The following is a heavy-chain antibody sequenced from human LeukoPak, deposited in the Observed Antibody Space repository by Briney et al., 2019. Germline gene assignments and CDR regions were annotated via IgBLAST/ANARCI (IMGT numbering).Heavy chain of an antibody. V-gene: IGHV1-69*04. D-gene: IGHD5-18*01. CDR3: ARDLSGYSYGSGY. CDR1: GGTFSSYA. Sequence: ASVEVSCKASGGTFSSYAISWVRQAPGQGLEWMGRIIPILGIANYAQKFQGRVTITADKSTSTAYMELSSLRSEDTAVYYCARDLSGYSYGSGYWGQGTLVTVSS. CDR2: IIPILGIA. J-gene: IGHJ4*02.